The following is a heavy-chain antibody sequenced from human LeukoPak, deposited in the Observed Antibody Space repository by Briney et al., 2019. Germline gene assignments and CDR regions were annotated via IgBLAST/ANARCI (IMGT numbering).Heavy chain of an antibody. CDR2: IKQDGSEK. D-gene: IGHD3-22*01. Sequence: PGGSLRLSCAASGFTFSSYWMSWVRQAPGKGLEWVANIKQDGSEKYYVDSVKGRFTISRDNAKNSLYLQVNSLRAEDKAVYYCATEILYYYDSXXYYXXYFGX. CDR1: GFTFSSYW. V-gene: IGHV3-7*01. CDR3: ATEILYYYDSXXYYXXYFGX. J-gene: IGHJ4*01.